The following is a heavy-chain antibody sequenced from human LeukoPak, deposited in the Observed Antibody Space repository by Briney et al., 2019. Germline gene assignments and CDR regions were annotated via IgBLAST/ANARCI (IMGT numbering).Heavy chain of an antibody. J-gene: IGHJ4*02. CDR1: GYTFTSYG. Sequence: ASVKVSCKASGYTFTSYGISWVRQAPGQGLEWMGWISAYNGNTNYAQKLQGRVTMTTDTSTSTAYMELRSLRSDDTAVYYCARDLDEYSYGAHFDYWGQGTLVTVSS. CDR3: ARDLDEYSYGAHFDY. V-gene: IGHV1-18*01. CDR2: ISAYNGNT. D-gene: IGHD5-18*01.